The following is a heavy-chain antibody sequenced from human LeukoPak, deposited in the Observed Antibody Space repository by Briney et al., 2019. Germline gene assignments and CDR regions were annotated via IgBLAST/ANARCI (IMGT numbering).Heavy chain of an antibody. CDR3: AKDSGWSFNYFDY. J-gene: IGHJ4*02. D-gene: IGHD6-19*01. V-gene: IGHV3-23*01. Sequence: GGSLRLSCAASGFTVSSNYMSWVRQAPGKGLEWVSAISGSGGSTYYADSVKGRFTISRDNSKNTLYLQMNSLRAEDTAVYYCAKDSGWSFNYFDYWGQGTLVTVSS. CDR2: ISGSGGST. CDR1: GFTVSSNY.